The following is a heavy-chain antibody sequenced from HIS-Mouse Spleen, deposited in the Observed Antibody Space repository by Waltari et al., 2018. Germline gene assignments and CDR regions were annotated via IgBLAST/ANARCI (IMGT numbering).Heavy chain of an antibody. V-gene: IGHV4-39*07. CDR1: GGSISSSSYY. CDR3: AREIPYSSSWYDWYFDL. CDR2: IYYSGST. D-gene: IGHD6-13*01. J-gene: IGHJ2*01. Sequence: QLQLQESGPGLVKPSETLSLTCTVSGGSISSSSYYWGWIRQPPGKGLEWIGSIYYSGSTYYNPSLKSRVTISVDPPKNQFSLKLSSVTAADTAVYYCAREIPYSSSWYDWYFDLWVRGTLVTVSS.